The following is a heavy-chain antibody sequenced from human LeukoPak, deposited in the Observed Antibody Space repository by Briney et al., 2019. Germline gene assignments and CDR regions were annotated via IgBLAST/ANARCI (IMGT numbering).Heavy chain of an antibody. CDR2: IYSGGNT. D-gene: IGHD2-15*01. Sequence: GGSLRLSCAASGFTFSSNYMSWVRQAPGKGLEWVSVIYSGGNTYYSASVKGRFSISRDNSKNTLYLQMNSLRAEDTAVYYCASGYCSGGHCYSVYFQHWGEGTLVTVSS. V-gene: IGHV3-53*01. J-gene: IGHJ1*01. CDR1: GFTFSSNY. CDR3: ASGYCSGGHCYSVYFQH.